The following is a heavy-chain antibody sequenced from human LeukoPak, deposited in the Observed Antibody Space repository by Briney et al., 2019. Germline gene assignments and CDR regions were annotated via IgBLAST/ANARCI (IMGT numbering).Heavy chain of an antibody. CDR1: GGSFSGYY. J-gene: IGHJ4*02. CDR2: INHSGST. CDR3: ARGGDYVWGSYRPFDY. Sequence: DPSETLSLTCAVYGGSFSGYYWSWIRQPLGKGLEWIGEINHSGSTNYNPSLKSRVTISVDTSKNQFSLKLSSVTAADTAVYYCARGGDYVWGSYRPFDYWGQGTLVTVSS. V-gene: IGHV4-34*01. D-gene: IGHD3-16*02.